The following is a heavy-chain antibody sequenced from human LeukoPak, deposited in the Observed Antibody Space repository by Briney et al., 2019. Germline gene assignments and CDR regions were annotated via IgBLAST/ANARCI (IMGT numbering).Heavy chain of an antibody. V-gene: IGHV4-4*09. Sequence: PSETLSLTCTVSGGSISSYYWSWIRQPPGQGLEWIGSIYTSGSTNHNPSLKSRVTISVDTSKNQFSLKLSSVTAADTAVYYCARHADGGNYAGYYYYYMDVWGKGTTVTVSS. D-gene: IGHD4-23*01. J-gene: IGHJ6*03. CDR1: GGSISSYY. CDR3: ARHADGGNYAGYYYYYMDV. CDR2: IYTSGST.